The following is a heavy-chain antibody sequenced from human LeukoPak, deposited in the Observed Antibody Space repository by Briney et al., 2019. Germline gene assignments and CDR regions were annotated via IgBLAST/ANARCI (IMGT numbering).Heavy chain of an antibody. CDR1: GFLFSRYW. Sequence: GGSLRLSCAASGFLFSRYWMSWVRQAPGKGLEWVAHIKQDGSEKYYVDSVKGRFTISRDNAKKSLYLQMNSLRAEDTAVYYCARDEGYYYDSSGYYLFDYWGQGTLVTVSS. J-gene: IGHJ4*02. V-gene: IGHV3-7*01. D-gene: IGHD3-22*01. CDR2: IKQDGSEK. CDR3: ARDEGYYYDSSGYYLFDY.